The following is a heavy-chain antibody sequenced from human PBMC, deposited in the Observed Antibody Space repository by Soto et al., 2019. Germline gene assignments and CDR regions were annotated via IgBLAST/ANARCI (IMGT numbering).Heavy chain of an antibody. J-gene: IGHJ6*02. Sequence: SETLSLTCTVSGGSISSGGYYWSWIRQHPGKGLEWIGYIYYSGSTYYNRSLKSRVTISVDTSKNQFSLKLSSVTAADTAVYYCARAKGSSSSYYYGMDVWGQGTTVTVSS. D-gene: IGHD6-6*01. CDR1: GGSISSGGYY. CDR2: IYYSGST. CDR3: ARAKGSSSSYYYGMDV. V-gene: IGHV4-31*03.